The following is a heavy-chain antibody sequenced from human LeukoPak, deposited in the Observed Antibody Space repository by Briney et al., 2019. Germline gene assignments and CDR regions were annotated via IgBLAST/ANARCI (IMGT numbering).Heavy chain of an antibody. CDR1: GSTFSNNA. J-gene: IGHJ4*02. Sequence: PGGLLRLSCAASGSTFSNNAMHWVPKAPGKGLEYVSAISTVRVSTFYANSVKGRFTISRDNSKNTLYLQMGSLRAEDMAVYYCARGGYGDWLVFDYWGQGTLDTLPS. V-gene: IGHV3-64*01. CDR3: ARGGYGDWLVFDY. CDR2: ISTVRVST. D-gene: IGHD4-17*01.